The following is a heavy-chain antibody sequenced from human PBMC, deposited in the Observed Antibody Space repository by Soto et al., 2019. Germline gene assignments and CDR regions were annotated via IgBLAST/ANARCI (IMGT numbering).Heavy chain of an antibody. D-gene: IGHD3-9*01. CDR1: GFTFSSYS. J-gene: IGHJ4*02. CDR3: ARDRDWAFDY. Sequence: GGSLRLACAASGFTFSSYSMNWVRQAPGKGLEWVSYINSDSSSIDYADSVKGRFTISRDNVKNSLYLQMSSLRAEDAAVYYCARDRDWAFDYWGQGTLVTVSS. V-gene: IGHV3-48*01. CDR2: INSDSSSI.